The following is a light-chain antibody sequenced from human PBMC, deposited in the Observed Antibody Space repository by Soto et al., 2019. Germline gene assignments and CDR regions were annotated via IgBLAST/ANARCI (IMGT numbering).Light chain of an antibody. J-gene: IGLJ7*01. Sequence: QSALTQHASVSGSPGQSITISCIGSSSDVGGYNYLSWYQHHPGRVPKPMIFEVSDRPSGVSSRFSGSKSGNTAYLTISGLQAEDEADYYCSSFSSTSTIVFGGGTQLTVL. CDR2: EVS. CDR1: SSDVGGYNY. V-gene: IGLV2-14*01. CDR3: SSFSSTSTIV.